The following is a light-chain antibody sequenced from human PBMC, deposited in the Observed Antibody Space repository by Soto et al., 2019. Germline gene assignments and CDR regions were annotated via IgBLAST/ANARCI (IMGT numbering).Light chain of an antibody. CDR2: DAS. CDR3: QQYNSYSGT. Sequence: DIQMTQSPSTLSASVGDRVTITCRASQSISSRLAWYQQKPGKAPKLLIYDASSLESGVPSRFSGSGSGTEFTLTISSLQPDDFATYYCQQYNSYSGTFSQGTKVDIK. V-gene: IGKV1-5*01. CDR1: QSISSR. J-gene: IGKJ1*01.